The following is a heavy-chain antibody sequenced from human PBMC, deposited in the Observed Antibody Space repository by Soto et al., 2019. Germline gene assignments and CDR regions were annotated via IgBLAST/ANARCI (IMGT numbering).Heavy chain of an antibody. CDR2: ISYDGSNK. CDR1: GFSFWSYG. J-gene: IGHJ6*02. Sequence: QVQLVESGGGVVQPGRSLRLSCAASGFSFWSYGMHWVRQAPGKGLQWVAVISYDGSNKFYADSLKGRVTISRDNSKNTIYLEVNSLRPEDSAKYYCARDARDHYGSGDYFSFYYYGMDVWGQGTTVTVSS. CDR3: ARDARDHYGSGDYFSFYYYGMDV. V-gene: IGHV3-30*03. D-gene: IGHD3-10*01.